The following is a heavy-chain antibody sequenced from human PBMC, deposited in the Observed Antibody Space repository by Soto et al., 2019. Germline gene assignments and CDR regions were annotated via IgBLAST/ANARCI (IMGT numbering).Heavy chain of an antibody. CDR1: GGSISSYY. Sequence: SETLSLTCTVSGGSISSYYWSWIRLPPGKGLEWIGYIYYSGSTNYNPFLKSRVTISVDTSKNQFSLKLTSVTAADTAVYYCARDKITGLFDYWGQGTLVTVSS. V-gene: IGHV4-59*12. J-gene: IGHJ4*02. CDR3: ARDKITGLFDY. CDR2: IYYSGST. D-gene: IGHD2-8*02.